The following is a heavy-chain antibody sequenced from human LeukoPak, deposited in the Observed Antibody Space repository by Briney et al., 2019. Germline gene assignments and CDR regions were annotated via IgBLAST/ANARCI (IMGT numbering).Heavy chain of an antibody. V-gene: IGHV3-30*03. J-gene: IGHJ4*02. CDR3: ARDSSLDYGDYGPFDY. CDR2: ISYDGSTE. CDR1: GFTFSTYG. Sequence: PGGSLRLSCAASGFTFSTYGMHWVRQAPGKGLEWVAGISYDGSTEQYADSVKGRFTISRDNSKNTLYLQMNSLRAEDTAVYYCARDSSLDYGDYGPFDYWGQGTLVTVSS. D-gene: IGHD4-17*01.